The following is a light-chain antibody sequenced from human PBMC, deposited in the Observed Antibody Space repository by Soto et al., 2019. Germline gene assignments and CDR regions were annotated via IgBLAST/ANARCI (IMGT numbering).Light chain of an antibody. CDR2: DAS. V-gene: IGKV1-5*01. CDR3: QQYNSDWT. CDR1: QSISSW. Sequence: DIQMTQSPSTLSASLGDRVTITCRASQSISSWLAWYQQKPGKAPKLLIFDASSLSRGVSSRFSGSGSGTDFTLTISGLQPDDFATYFCQQYNSDWTFGQGTKVDIK. J-gene: IGKJ1*01.